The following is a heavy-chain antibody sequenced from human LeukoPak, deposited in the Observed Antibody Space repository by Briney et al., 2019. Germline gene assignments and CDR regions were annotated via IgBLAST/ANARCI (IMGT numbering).Heavy chain of an antibody. CDR3: ARQEDFWSGSDY. Sequence: PSETLSLTCTVSGGSISSYYWSWIRQPPGKGQEWIGYIYYSGSTNYNPSLKSRVTISVDTSKNQFSLKLSSVTAADTAVYYCARQEDFWSGSDYWGQGTLVTVSS. CDR2: IYYSGST. J-gene: IGHJ4*02. D-gene: IGHD3-3*01. V-gene: IGHV4-59*08. CDR1: GGSISSYY.